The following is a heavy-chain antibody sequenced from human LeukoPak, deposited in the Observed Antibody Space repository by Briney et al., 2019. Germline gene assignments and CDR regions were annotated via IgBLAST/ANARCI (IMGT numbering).Heavy chain of an antibody. CDR3: ARDNWSYDTDAFDI. V-gene: IGHV4-4*07. J-gene: IGHJ3*02. CDR1: GGSISSYY. Sequence: SETLSLTCTVSGGSISSYYWSWIRQPAGKGLEWIGRFYTGGNTICNPSLKSRVTMSVDTSKNQFSLRLSSVTAADTAVYYCARDNWSYDTDAFDIWGQGTMVTVSS. D-gene: IGHD1-26*01. CDR2: FYTGGNT.